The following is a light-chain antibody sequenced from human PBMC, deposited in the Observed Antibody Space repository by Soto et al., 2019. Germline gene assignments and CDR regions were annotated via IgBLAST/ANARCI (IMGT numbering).Light chain of an antibody. V-gene: IGLV2-14*01. CDR2: EVT. J-gene: IGLJ1*01. CDR3: NSYTSARFYV. CDR1: TSDIAGYNY. Sequence: QSALAQPSSLSGSPGQSITISCTGTTSDIAGYNYVSWYQQHPGKAPKLLIYEVTSRASGVSHRFSGSKSGNTASLTISGLQAEDEAEYYCNSYTSARFYVFGTGTKVTVL.